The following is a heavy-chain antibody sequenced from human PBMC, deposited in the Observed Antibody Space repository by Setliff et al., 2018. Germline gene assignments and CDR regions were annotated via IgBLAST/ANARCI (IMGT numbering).Heavy chain of an antibody. CDR3: VRDSSADYYDNDYFQY. D-gene: IGHD2-21*02. Sequence: GGSLRLSCAASGFTFSGYSMNWVRQAPGKGLEWVSYISGSSHIISYADSVKGRFTVSRDNSKNTLYLQMNILRPEDTALYYCVRDSSADYYDNDYFQYWGQGALVTVSS. CDR2: ISGSSHII. J-gene: IGHJ1*01. CDR1: GFTFSGYS. V-gene: IGHV3-48*01.